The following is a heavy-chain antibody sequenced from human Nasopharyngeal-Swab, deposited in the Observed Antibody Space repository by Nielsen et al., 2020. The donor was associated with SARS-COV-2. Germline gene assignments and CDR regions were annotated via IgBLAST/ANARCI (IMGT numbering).Heavy chain of an antibody. CDR1: GFTVSSNY. D-gene: IGHD3-16*02. CDR3: AKVSHWLSFNWFDP. V-gene: IGHV3-23*01. Sequence: GESLKISCAASGFTVSSNYMNWVRQAPGKGLEWVSAISGSGGSTYYADSVKGRFTISRDNSKNTLYLQMNSLRAEDTAVYYCAKVSHWLSFNWFDPWGQGTLVTVSS. J-gene: IGHJ5*02. CDR2: ISGSGGST.